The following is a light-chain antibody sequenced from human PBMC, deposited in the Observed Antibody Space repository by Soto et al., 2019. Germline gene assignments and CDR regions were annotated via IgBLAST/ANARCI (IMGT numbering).Light chain of an antibody. CDR1: QDISRW. V-gene: IGKV1-12*01. J-gene: IGKJ2*01. CDR2: AAS. Sequence: DIRVTQSPSSVSASVGDRVTITCRASQDISRWLAWYQQKPGKAPKLLIYAASSLQSGVPSRFSGSGSGTDVTLTISNLQPEDSATYYCQQAHSFPRTFGQGTKLEIK. CDR3: QQAHSFPRT.